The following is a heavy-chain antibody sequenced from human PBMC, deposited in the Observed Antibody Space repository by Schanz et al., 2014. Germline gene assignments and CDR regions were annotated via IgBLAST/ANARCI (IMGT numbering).Heavy chain of an antibody. CDR2: ISGRDGST. CDR3: TRDVRLDRRGNWFDP. CDR1: GFTFSSYA. D-gene: IGHD1-1*01. V-gene: IGHV3-23*04. J-gene: IGHJ5*02. Sequence: VQLVDSGGGLVKPGGSLRLSCAASGFTFSSYAMTWVRQAPGMGLEWVSAISGRDGSTYYADSVRGRFTISRDNSKNLLYLQMNSLRAEDTAVYYCTRDVRLDRRGNWFDPWGQGTLVTVSS.